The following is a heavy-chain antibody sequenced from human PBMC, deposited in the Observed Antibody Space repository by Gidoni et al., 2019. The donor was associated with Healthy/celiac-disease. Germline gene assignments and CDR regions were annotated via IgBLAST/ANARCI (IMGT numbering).Heavy chain of an antibody. CDR1: GFTFSSYG. CDR3: AKETFWGPVDY. V-gene: IGHV3-30*18. Sequence: QVQLVASGGGVVQPGRSLRLSCAASGFTFSSYGMHWVRQAPGKGLEWVAVISYDGSNKYYADSVKGRFTISRDNSKNTLYLQMNSLRAEDTAVYYCAKETFWGPVDYWGQGTLVTVSS. J-gene: IGHJ4*02. CDR2: ISYDGSNK. D-gene: IGHD3-16*01.